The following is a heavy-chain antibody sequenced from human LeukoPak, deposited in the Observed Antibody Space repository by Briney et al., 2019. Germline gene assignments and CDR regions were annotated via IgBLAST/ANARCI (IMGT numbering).Heavy chain of an antibody. CDR1: GFTFSSYA. Sequence: GGSLRLSCVTSGFTFSSYAMSWVRQAPGKGLEWVSTISDSGGSTNYADSVEGRFSISRDKSKNTLYLQMNSLKAGDTAVYFCAKGRPGGPILAAYFDYWGQGTLLTVSS. J-gene: IGHJ4*02. V-gene: IGHV3-23*01. D-gene: IGHD6-13*01. CDR3: AKGRPGGPILAAYFDY. CDR2: ISDSGGST.